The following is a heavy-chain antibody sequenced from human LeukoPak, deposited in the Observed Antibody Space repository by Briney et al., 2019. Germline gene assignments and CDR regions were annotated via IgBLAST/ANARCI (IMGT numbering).Heavy chain of an antibody. CDR1: GGSISSSSCY. J-gene: IGHJ6*03. D-gene: IGHD1-26*01. CDR2: IYYSGST. V-gene: IGHV4-39*01. CDR3: ARHRVGATYYYMDV. Sequence: PSETLSLTCTVSGGSISSSSCYWGWIRQPPGKGLEWIGSIYYSGSTYYNPSLKSRVTISVDTSKNQFSLKLSSVTAADTAVYYCARHRVGATYYYMDVWGKGTTVTVSS.